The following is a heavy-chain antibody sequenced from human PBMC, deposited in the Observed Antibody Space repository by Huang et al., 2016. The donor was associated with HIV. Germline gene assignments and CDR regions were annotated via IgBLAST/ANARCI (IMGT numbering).Heavy chain of an antibody. V-gene: IGHV4-34*01. J-gene: IGHJ4*02. D-gene: IGHD3-10*01. CDR1: GGSFSGYY. CDR2: ITHRGST. Sequence: QVQLHQWGAGLLKPSETLSLTCAVYGGSFSGYYWSWIRQPPGKGLGWIGEITHRGSTNYNPSLKSRVTISEETSKNQCSLQLSSVTAADTAVYYCARAPHYGSGSYYYWGQGTLVTVSS. CDR3: ARAPHYGSGSYYY.